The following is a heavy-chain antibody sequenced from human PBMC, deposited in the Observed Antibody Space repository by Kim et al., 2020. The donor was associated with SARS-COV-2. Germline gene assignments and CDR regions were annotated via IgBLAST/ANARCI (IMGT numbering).Heavy chain of an antibody. J-gene: IGHJ4*02. V-gene: IGHV3-64*01. D-gene: IGHD3-9*01. CDR1: GFTFSSYA. CDR3: ARDRRGVLRYFDWLLGPVDY. Sequence: GGSLRLSCAASGFTFSSYAMHWVRQAPGKGLEYVSAISSNGGSTYYANSVKGRFTISRDNSKNTLYLQMGSLRAEDTAVYYCARDRRGVLRYFDWLLGPVDYWGQGTLVTVSS. CDR2: ISSNGGST.